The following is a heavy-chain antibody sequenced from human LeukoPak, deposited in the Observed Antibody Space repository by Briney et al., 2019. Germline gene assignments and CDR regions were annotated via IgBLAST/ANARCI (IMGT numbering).Heavy chain of an antibody. CDR2: ITGTSNYR. V-gene: IGHV3-21*01. CDR1: GFNFRSFI. CDR3: AICDPHQGRYFDF. J-gene: IGHJ4*02. D-gene: IGHD2-2*01. Sequence: GGSLRLSCAASGFNFRSFIMNWVRQAPGKGLEWVSSITGTSNYRYYSVSVKGRFTISRDNARNSLYLQMNGLRVEDTAVYFCAICDPHQGRYFDFWGQGTLVTVSS.